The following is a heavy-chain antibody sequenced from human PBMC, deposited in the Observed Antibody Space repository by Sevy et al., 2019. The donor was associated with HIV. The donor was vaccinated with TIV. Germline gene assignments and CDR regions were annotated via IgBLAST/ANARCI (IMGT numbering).Heavy chain of an antibody. J-gene: IGHJ1*01. Sequence: RGSLRLSCAASGFTFSSYAMHWVRQAPGKGLEWVAVISYDGSNKYYADSVKGRFTISRDNSKNTLYLQMNSLRAEDTAVYYCARVDLTTYDSSGYLRGGSFQHWGQGTLVTVSS. CDR1: GFTFSSYA. D-gene: IGHD3-22*01. V-gene: IGHV3-30-3*01. CDR3: ARVDLTTYDSSGYLRGGSFQH. CDR2: ISYDGSNK.